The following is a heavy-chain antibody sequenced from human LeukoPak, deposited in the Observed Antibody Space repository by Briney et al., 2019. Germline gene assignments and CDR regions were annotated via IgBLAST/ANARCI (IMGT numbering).Heavy chain of an antibody. CDR1: GFTFSSYE. CDR2: ISSSGSTI. D-gene: IGHD6-13*01. CDR3: ARDSSSFGFDY. J-gene: IGHJ4*02. V-gene: IGHV3-48*03. Sequence: GGSLRLSCAASGFTFSSYEMNWVRQAPGKGLEWVSYISSSGSTIYYADSVKGRFTISRDNAKNSLYLQMNSLRAEGTAVYYCARDSSSFGFDYWGQGTLVTVSS.